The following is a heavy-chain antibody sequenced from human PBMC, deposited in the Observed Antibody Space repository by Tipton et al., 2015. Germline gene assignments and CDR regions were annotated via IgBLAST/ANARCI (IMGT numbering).Heavy chain of an antibody. CDR3: ARASIIQGYYHDSSRYYLFNS. D-gene: IGHD3-22*01. J-gene: IGHJ1*01. Sequence: LRLSCTVSGGSFSDYYWSWIRQSPGEGLEWIGYIYYSGSTNYNPSLRSRVAMSMDTSKNQFSLKPSSVIAADTAVYYCARASIIQGYYHDSSRYYLFNSWGQGTLVTVSS. V-gene: IGHV4-59*01. CDR2: IYYSGST. CDR1: GGSFSDYY.